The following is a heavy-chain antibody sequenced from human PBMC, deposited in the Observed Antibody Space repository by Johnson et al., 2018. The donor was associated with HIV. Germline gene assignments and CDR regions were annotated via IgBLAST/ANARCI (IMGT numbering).Heavy chain of an antibody. CDR1: GFTFSDYY. V-gene: IGHV3-11*04. CDR3: AKERYMGSTTLADAFDM. Sequence: QVQLVESGGGLVKPGGSLRLSCAASGFTFSDYYMSWIRQAPGKGLEWVSYISSSGSTIYYADSVKGRFTISRDNAKNSLYLQMNSLRAEDTAVYYCAKERYMGSTTLADAFDMWGQGTMVTVSS. D-gene: IGHD1-26*01. CDR2: ISSSGSTI. J-gene: IGHJ3*02.